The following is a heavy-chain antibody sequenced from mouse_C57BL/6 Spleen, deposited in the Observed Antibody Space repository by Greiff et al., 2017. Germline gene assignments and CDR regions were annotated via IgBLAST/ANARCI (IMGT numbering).Heavy chain of an antibody. D-gene: IGHD1-1*01. Sequence: VQLQQPGAELVKPGASVKLSCKASGYTFTSYWMQWVKQRPGQGLEWIGEIDPSDSYTNYNQKFKGKATLTVDTSSSTAYMQLSSLTSEDSAVYYCARKISSYVGNFDYWGQGTTLTVSS. CDR2: IDPSDSYT. CDR1: GYTFTSYW. V-gene: IGHV1-50*01. CDR3: ARKISSYVGNFDY. J-gene: IGHJ2*01.